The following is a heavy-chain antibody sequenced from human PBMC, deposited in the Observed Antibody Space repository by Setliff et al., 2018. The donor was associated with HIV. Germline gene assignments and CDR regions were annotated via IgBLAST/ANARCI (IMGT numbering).Heavy chain of an antibody. D-gene: IGHD6-13*01. J-gene: IGHJ4*02. V-gene: IGHV1-3*01. CDR2: INAGNGDT. CDR3: AIGSSNWPHRPNNYYFNY. Sequence: ASVKVSCKASGDTFTTYALHWVRQAPGQRLEWMGWINAGNGDTKSSQKFQGRVTITRDTSASTAYMELSSLRSEDTGVYYCAIGSSNWPHRPNNYYFNYWGQGTPVTVSS. CDR1: GDTFTTYA.